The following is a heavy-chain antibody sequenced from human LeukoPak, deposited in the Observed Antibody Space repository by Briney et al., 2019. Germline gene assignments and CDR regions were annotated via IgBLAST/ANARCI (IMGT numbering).Heavy chain of an antibody. CDR3: ARDRLLRGLHTSFDY. CDR2: ISFDGTNK. Sequence: PGRSLRLSCAASGFSFSDCTMHWVRQAPGKGLEWVALISFDGTNKYYTDSVKGRFASSRDNSKNTLYLQMNSLRTEDTAIYYCARDRLLRGLHTSFDYWGQGTLVTVSS. CDR1: GFSFSDCT. D-gene: IGHD3-10*01. J-gene: IGHJ4*02. V-gene: IGHV3-30*09.